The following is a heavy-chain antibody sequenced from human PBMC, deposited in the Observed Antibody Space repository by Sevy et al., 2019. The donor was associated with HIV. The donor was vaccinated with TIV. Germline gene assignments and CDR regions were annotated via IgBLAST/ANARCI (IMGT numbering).Heavy chain of an antibody. CDR3: ASIGRAVAGTAFDI. Sequence: GGSLRLSCAASGFTFSSYAMHWVRQAPGKGLEWVAVISYDGSNKYYADSVKGRFTSSRDNSKNTLYLQMNSLRAEDTAVYYCASIGRAVAGTAFDIWGQGTMVTVSS. CDR2: ISYDGSNK. V-gene: IGHV3-30-3*01. D-gene: IGHD6-19*01. CDR1: GFTFSSYA. J-gene: IGHJ3*02.